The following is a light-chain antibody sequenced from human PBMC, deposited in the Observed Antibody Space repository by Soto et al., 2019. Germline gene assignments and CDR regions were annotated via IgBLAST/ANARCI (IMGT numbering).Light chain of an antibody. CDR3: QQYSNWPVT. J-gene: IGKJ1*01. CDR1: QSVGGN. CDR2: GAS. Sequence: EIKMTQSTATLSVSPGERTTLFRRASQSVGGNLAWYQQKPGQSPRLLVYGASGRAAGLPARFSGGGFGTEFTLTISGLLAEDFAVYYCQQYSNWPVTFGQGTKVDIK. V-gene: IGKV3-15*01.